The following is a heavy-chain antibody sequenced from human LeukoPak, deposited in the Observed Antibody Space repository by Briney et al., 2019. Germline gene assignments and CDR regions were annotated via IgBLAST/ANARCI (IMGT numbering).Heavy chain of an antibody. Sequence: PSETLSLTCIVSGGSISSSNYYWDWIRQPPGQGLEWIGSMSHSERTYYNPSLKSRLTIFVDTSKNQFSLELRSVTAADTAVYYCARRSGGYTYSDGYYYYMDVWGKGTTVTISS. CDR2: MSHSERT. V-gene: IGHV4-39*01. J-gene: IGHJ6*03. D-gene: IGHD5-18*01. CDR1: GGSISSSNYY. CDR3: ARRSGGYTYSDGYYYYMDV.